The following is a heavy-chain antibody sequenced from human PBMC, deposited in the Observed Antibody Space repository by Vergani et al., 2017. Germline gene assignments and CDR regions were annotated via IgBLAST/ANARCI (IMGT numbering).Heavy chain of an antibody. CDR3: ARDVGQRSWCGVVDP. CDR2: IYYSGST. V-gene: IGHV4-59*01. J-gene: IGHJ5*02. Sequence: QVQLQESGPGLVKPSETLSLTCTVSGGSISSYYWSWIRQPPGKGLEWIGYIYYSGSTNYNPSLKSRVTISVDTSKNQFSLKLSSVTAADTAVYYCARDVGQRSWCGVVDPWGQGTLVTVSS. D-gene: IGHD3-10*01. CDR1: GGSISSYY.